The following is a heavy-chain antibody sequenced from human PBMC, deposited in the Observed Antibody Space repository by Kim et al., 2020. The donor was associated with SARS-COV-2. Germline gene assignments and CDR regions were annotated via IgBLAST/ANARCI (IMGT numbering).Heavy chain of an antibody. D-gene: IGHD3-10*01. Sequence: GGSMRLSCEASGFTFSSYWMHWVRQAPGKGLVWVSRINSDGSSRSYADSVKGRFTISRDNTKNTLYVQMNSLRAEDTAVYYCARGYYGSGIYYYNGMDVWGQGTTVTVSS. CDR1: GFTFSSYW. J-gene: IGHJ6*02. CDR3: ARGYYGSGIYYYNGMDV. CDR2: INSDGSSR. V-gene: IGHV3-74*01.